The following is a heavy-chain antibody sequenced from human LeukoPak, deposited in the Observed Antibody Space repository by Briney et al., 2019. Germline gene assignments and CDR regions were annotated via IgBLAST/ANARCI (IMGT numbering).Heavy chain of an antibody. Sequence: GGSLRLSCAASGFTFGTYSMNWVRQAPGKGLEWVSSISSSSSYIYYADSVKGRFTISRDNAKNSLSLQMNSLRADDAAVYYCARASSKQLAGYLPDGFDIWGQGTMVTVSS. V-gene: IGHV3-21*01. CDR1: GFTFGTYS. CDR2: ISSSSSYI. CDR3: ARASSKQLAGYLPDGFDI. D-gene: IGHD3-9*01. J-gene: IGHJ3*02.